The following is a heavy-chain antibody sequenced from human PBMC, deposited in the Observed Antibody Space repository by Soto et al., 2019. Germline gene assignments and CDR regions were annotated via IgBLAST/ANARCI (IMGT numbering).Heavy chain of an antibody. CDR3: ARHAAYDSVWGKSDGSDY. V-gene: IGHV4-39*01. Sequence: QLQLQESGPGLVKPSETLSLACTVSGGSISSNSYYWDWIRQPPGKGLEWIGSMYNSGATYHNRTLQSRVTISVDTSKNQFSLHLSSVTAADTAVYYCARHAAYDSVWGKSDGSDYWGQGTLVTVSS. CDR1: GGSISSNSYY. CDR2: MYNSGAT. J-gene: IGHJ4*02. D-gene: IGHD3-16*01.